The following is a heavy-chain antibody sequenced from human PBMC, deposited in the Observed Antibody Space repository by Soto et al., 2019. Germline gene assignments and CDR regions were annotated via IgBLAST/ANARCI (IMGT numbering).Heavy chain of an antibody. CDR1: GITFRSHA. D-gene: IGHD3-16*01. Sequence: EVQLLESGGGLVQPGGSLRLSCAVSGITFRSHALSWVRQAPGKGLEWVSGISGSGADTHYADSVKGRFTISRYNSKNTLSLQMSSLRADDTAVYYCAKEYGGGTRMITSYFDNWGRGTLVAVSS. V-gene: IGHV3-23*01. J-gene: IGHJ4*02. CDR3: AKEYGGGTRMITSYFDN. CDR2: ISGSGADT.